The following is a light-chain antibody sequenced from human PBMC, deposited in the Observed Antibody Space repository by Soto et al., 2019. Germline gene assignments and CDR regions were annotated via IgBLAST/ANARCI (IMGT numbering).Light chain of an antibody. V-gene: IGKV2-28*01. CDR2: LGS. J-gene: IGKJ1*01. CDR1: QSLLHSNGNIY. CDR3: RQPIQAPRT. Sequence: DIVLTQSPLSLPVTPGEPASISCRSSQSLLHSNGNIYLDWYLQKPGQSPQLLIYLGSIRAAGVPDRFSDSRSGTDFTLKIARVEEEDVGVYCCRQPIQAPRTFGLGTKVEIK.